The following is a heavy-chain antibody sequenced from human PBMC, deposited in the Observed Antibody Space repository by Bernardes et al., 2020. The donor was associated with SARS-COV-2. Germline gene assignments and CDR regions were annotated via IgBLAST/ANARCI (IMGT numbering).Heavy chain of an antibody. CDR1: GYTFTSYG. CDR3: SRTYYDFWSGEIDYYYYLGVDV. CDR2: ISAYNRNT. D-gene: IGHD3-3*01. V-gene: IGHV1-18*04. Sequence: ASVKVSCKASGYTFTSYGISWVRQAPGQGLEWMGWISAYNRNTNYAQKLQGRVTITTDKSTSTAYVELRNLRSADTTGYYWSRTYYDFWSGEIDYYYYLGVDVWGQGTTVTVSS. J-gene: IGHJ6*02.